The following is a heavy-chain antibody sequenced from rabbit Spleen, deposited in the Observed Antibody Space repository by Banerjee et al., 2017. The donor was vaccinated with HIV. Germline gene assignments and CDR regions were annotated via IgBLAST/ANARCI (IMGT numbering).Heavy chain of an antibody. J-gene: IGHJ6*01. CDR2: IDAGSSGFT. V-gene: IGHV1S40*01. D-gene: IGHD8-1*01. CDR1: GVSFSISSY. CDR3: ARDTASSFSSYGMDL. Sequence: QSLEESGGDLVKPEGSLTLTCTASGVSFSISSYMCWVRQAPGKGLEWIACIDAGSSGFTYFATWAEGRFTISKTSSTTVTLEMTRLTAADTATYFCARDTASSFSSYGMDLWGPGTLVTVS.